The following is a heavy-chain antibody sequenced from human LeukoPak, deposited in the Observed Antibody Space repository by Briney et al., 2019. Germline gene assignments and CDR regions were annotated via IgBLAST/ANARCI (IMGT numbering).Heavy chain of an antibody. V-gene: IGHV4-59*01. CDR1: GGSISSYY. CDR3: ARVPLRHYYYYGMDV. Sequence: KPSETLSLTCTVSGGSISSYYWSWIRQPPGKGPEWIGYVYYSGSTNYNPSLKSRVTISVDTSKNQFSLKLSSVTAADTAVYYCARVPLRHYYYYGMDVWGQGTTVTVSS. J-gene: IGHJ6*02. CDR2: VYYSGST.